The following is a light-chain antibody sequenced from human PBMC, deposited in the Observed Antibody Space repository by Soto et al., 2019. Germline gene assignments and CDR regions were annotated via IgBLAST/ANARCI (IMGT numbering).Light chain of an antibody. V-gene: IGLV2-23*03. J-gene: IGLJ3*02. Sequence: QSVLTQPASLSGSPGQSITISCSGKSREFGGYNVVSWYQQHPGKAPKLIIYEGTKRPSGVSNRFSGSKSGNAASLTISGLQTEDEADYYCCSYADTSTFWVVFGGGTKVTVL. CDR3: CSYADTSTFWVV. CDR2: EGT. CDR1: SREFGGYNV.